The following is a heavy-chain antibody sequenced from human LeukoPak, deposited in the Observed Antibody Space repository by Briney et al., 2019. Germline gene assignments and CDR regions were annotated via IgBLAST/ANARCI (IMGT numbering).Heavy chain of an antibody. Sequence: SVKVSCKASGGTFSSYAIGWVRQAPGQGLEWMGRIIPILGIANYAQKFQGRVTITADKSTSTAYMELSSLRSEDTAVYYCARDHSARYCSGGSCPVDYWGQGTLVTVSS. CDR1: GGTFSSYA. D-gene: IGHD2-15*01. V-gene: IGHV1-69*04. CDR2: IIPILGIA. CDR3: ARDHSARYCSGGSCPVDY. J-gene: IGHJ4*02.